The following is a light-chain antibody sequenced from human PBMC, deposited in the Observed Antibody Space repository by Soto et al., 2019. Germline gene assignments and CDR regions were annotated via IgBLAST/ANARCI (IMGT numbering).Light chain of an antibody. CDR1: QSVRSW. J-gene: IGKJ2*01. CDR2: KAS. V-gene: IGKV1-5*03. CDR3: QQYNSLMYT. Sequence: DIQMTQSPSTLSASVGDRVTITCRASQSVRSWLAWYQQKPGKAPKVLIYKASTLESGVPSRFSGSGSETEFTLTISDLQPDDFATYYCQQYNSLMYTFGQGTKLEIK.